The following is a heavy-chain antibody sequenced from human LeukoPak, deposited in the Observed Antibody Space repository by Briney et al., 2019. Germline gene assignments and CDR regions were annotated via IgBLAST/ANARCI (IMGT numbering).Heavy chain of an antibody. CDR1: GYSFTGYY. Sequence: GASVKVSCKASGYSFTGYYIHWVRQAPGQGLEWMGRINPNSGGTNYAQKFQGRVTMTRDTSISTAYMELSRLRSDDTAVYYCARDRTMIISYWGQGTLVTVSS. CDR3: ARDRTMIISY. CDR2: INPNSGGT. V-gene: IGHV1-2*06. J-gene: IGHJ4*02. D-gene: IGHD3-22*01.